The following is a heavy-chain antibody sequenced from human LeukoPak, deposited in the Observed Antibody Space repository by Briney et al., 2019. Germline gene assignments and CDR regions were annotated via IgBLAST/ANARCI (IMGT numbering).Heavy chain of an antibody. Sequence: GASVKVSCKASGYTFTGYYMHWVRQAPGQGLEWMGWINPNSGGTNYAQKFQGRDTMTRDTSISTAYMELSRLRSDDTAVYYCARQRSSSIAYYYYMDVWGKGTTVTVSS. CDR1: GYTFTGYY. J-gene: IGHJ6*03. CDR3: ARQRSSSIAYYYYMDV. D-gene: IGHD6-6*01. V-gene: IGHV1-2*02. CDR2: INPNSGGT.